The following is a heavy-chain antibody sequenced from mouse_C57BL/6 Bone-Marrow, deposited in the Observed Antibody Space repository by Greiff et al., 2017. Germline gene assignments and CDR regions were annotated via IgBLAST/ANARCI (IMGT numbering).Heavy chain of an antibody. J-gene: IGHJ1*03. D-gene: IGHD1-1*01. CDR3: ARRDTTVVARWYFDV. CDR1: GFTFSSYG. Sequence: EVKLVESGGDLVKPGGSLKLSCAASGFTFSSYGMSWVRQTPDQRLEWVATISSGGSYTYYPDRVKGRFTIARDNAKNTLYLQMSSLKSEDTAMYYCARRDTTVVARWYFDVWGTGTTVTVSS. CDR2: ISSGGSYT. V-gene: IGHV5-6*02.